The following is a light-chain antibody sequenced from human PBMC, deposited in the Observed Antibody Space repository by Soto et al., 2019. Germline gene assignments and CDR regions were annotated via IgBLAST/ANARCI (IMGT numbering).Light chain of an antibody. CDR3: SSYTSKSSLI. Sequence: QSALTQPASVSGSPGQSITISCAGTMRDVGAYNLASWYQQHPGRAPQLIIYEVRNRPSGISFRFSGSKSGNTASLTISGLQAEDEADYYCSSYTSKSSLIFGGGTKLTVL. CDR1: MRDVGAYNL. CDR2: EVR. V-gene: IGLV2-14*01. J-gene: IGLJ2*01.